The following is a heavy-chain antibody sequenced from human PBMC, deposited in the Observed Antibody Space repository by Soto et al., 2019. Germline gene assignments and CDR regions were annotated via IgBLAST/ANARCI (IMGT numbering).Heavy chain of an antibody. D-gene: IGHD2-21*01. CDR1: GFTFSSYT. J-gene: IGHJ4*02. CDR2: IRSSGGST. CDR3: AKGCGDY. Sequence: EVQLWESGGGLVQPGGSLRLSCAASGFTFSSYTMSWVRQGPGKGLECVSGIRSSGGSTVYADSVKGRFTISKDNFVNTLYLQINSLRADDTAVYYCAKGCGDYRGQGTQVTVAS. V-gene: IGHV3-23*01.